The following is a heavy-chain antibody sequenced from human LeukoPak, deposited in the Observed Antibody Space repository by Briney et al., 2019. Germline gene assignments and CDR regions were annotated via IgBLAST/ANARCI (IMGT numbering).Heavy chain of an antibody. CDR2: ISDSGGTT. Sequence: GGSLRLSCAASGFTFSTYAMSWVRQAPGKGLEWVSGISDSGGTTYYADSVKGRFTISRDNAKNSLYLQMNSLRAEDTAVYYCAREGRSGSYLGRFDPWGQGTLVTVSS. V-gene: IGHV3-23*01. D-gene: IGHD1-26*01. CDR3: AREGRSGSYLGRFDP. J-gene: IGHJ5*02. CDR1: GFTFSTYA.